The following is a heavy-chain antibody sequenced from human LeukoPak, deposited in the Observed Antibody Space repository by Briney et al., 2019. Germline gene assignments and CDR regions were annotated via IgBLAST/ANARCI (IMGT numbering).Heavy chain of an antibody. V-gene: IGHV1-46*01. J-gene: IGHJ5*02. CDR2: INPSGGST. CDR1: GYTFTSYY. D-gene: IGHD3-9*01. Sequence: ASVKVSCEASGYTFTSYYMHWVRQAPGQGLEWMGIINPSGGSTSYAQKFQGRVTMTRDTSTSTVYMELSSLRSEDTAVYYCARGHRYFDWLIDSSGIARWFDPWGQGTLVTVSS. CDR3: ARGHRYFDWLIDSSGIARWFDP.